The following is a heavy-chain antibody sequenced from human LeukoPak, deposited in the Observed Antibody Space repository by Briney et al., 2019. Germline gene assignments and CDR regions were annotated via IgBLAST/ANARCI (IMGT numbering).Heavy chain of an antibody. Sequence: QPGRSLRLSCTASGFTFGDYAMSWVRQAPGKGLEWVGFIRSKAYGGTTEYAASVKGRFTISRDDSKSIAYLQMNSLKTEDTAVYYCARETRPAGLYSSSIYYYYMDVWGKGTTVTVSS. CDR3: ARETRPAGLYSSSIYYYYMDV. J-gene: IGHJ6*03. CDR2: IRSKAYGGTT. D-gene: IGHD6-13*01. V-gene: IGHV3-49*04. CDR1: GFTFGDYA.